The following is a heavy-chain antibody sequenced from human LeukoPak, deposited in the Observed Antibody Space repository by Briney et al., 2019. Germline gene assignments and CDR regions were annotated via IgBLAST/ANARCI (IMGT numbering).Heavy chain of an antibody. CDR2: IYHSGST. J-gene: IGHJ4*02. D-gene: IGHD5-18*01. CDR1: GDSISSSNW. Sequence: SGTLSLTCAVSGDSISSSNWWSWVRQPPGKGLEWIGEIYHSGSTNYNPSLKSRVTISVDKSKNQFSLKLSSVTAADTAVYYCARPRYSYGYMVYYFDYWGQRTLVTVSS. CDR3: ARPRYSYGYMVYYFDY. V-gene: IGHV4-4*02.